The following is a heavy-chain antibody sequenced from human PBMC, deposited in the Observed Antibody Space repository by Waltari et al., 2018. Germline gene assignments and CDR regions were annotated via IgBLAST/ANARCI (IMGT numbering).Heavy chain of an antibody. CDR2: ISDGGAGI. D-gene: IGHD7-27*01. CDR1: GFTFSSYI. CDR3: VDRGANWGPFGY. J-gene: IGHJ4*02. Sequence: EVQLVESGGGLVQPGGSLRLSCAASGFTFSSYIMNWVRQAPGKGLEWVSSISDGGAGIYYADSVKGRFTISRDDSKNTLYLQMNSLRVEDTAVYYCVDRGANWGPFGYWGQGTLVTVSS. V-gene: IGHV3-23*04.